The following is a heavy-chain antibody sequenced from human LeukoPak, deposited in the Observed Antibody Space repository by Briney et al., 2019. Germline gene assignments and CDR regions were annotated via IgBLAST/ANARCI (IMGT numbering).Heavy chain of an antibody. CDR2: INPSGGST. CDR3: ASGNLAVAGTGDAFDI. J-gene: IGHJ3*02. V-gene: IGHV1-46*01. CDR1: GYTFTSYY. Sequence: ASVKVSCKASGYTFTSYYMHWVRQAPGQGLEWMGIINPSGGSTSYAQKFQGRVTMTRDTSTSTVYMELSSLRSEDTAVYYCASGNLAVAGTGDAFDIWGQGTMVTVSS. D-gene: IGHD6-19*01.